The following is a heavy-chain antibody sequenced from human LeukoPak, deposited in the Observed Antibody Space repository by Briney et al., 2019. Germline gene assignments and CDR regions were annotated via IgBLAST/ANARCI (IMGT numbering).Heavy chain of an antibody. J-gene: IGHJ4*02. D-gene: IGHD6-6*01. V-gene: IGHV4-31*03. CDR1: GGSINIGGFY. Sequence: SSETLSLTCTVSGGSINIGGFYWSWIRQLPGTDLEWIGYVSFSGNTYYSPSLKSRVTIAIDSSKNQLSLRLSSVTAADTAVYYCARDRGSSRAYFDYWGQGSLVTVSS. CDR2: VSFSGNT. CDR3: ARDRGSSRAYFDY.